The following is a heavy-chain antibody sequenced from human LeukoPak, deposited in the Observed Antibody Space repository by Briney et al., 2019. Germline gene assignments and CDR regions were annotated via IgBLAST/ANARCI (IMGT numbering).Heavy chain of an antibody. Sequence: GESLKISCKGSGYSFTSYWIGWVRQMPGKGLEWMGIIYPGDSDTRYSPSFQGQVTISADKSISTAYLQWSSLKASDTAMYYCARQASYDFWSGSWYYFDYWGQGTLVTVSS. CDR2: IYPGDSDT. CDR3: ARQASYDFWSGSWYYFDY. D-gene: IGHD3-3*01. CDR1: GYSFTSYW. V-gene: IGHV5-51*01. J-gene: IGHJ4*02.